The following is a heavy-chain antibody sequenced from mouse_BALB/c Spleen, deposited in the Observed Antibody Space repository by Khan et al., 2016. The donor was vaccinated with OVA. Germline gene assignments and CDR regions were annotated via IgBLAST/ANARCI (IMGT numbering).Heavy chain of an antibody. Sequence: EVQLQESGPSLVKPSQSLSLTCTVTGYSITSNYAWSWIRQFPGSKLEWMGYISYSGATNYNPSLKSRISVTRDTSENQLFLQLNSVTTEDTAPYSCARQNYYGYALDYWGQGTSVTVSS. CDR1: GYSITSNYA. CDR3: ARQNYYGYALDY. D-gene: IGHD1-1*01. CDR2: ISYSGAT. V-gene: IGHV3-2*02. J-gene: IGHJ4*01.